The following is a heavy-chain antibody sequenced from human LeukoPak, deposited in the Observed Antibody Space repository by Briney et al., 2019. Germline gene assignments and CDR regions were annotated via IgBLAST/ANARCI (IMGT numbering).Heavy chain of an antibody. J-gene: IGHJ6*02. CDR3: AKAQRIGPSGWYVPGSDYYYYGMDV. Sequence: PGGSLRLSCAASGFTFSSYAMSWVRQAPGKGLERVSAISGSGGSTYYADSVKSRYTISRDNSKNTLYLQMNSLRAEDTAVYYCAKAQRIGPSGWYVPGSDYYYYGMDVWGQGTTVTVS. CDR1: GFTFSSYA. V-gene: IGHV3-23*01. CDR2: ISGSGGST. D-gene: IGHD6-13*01.